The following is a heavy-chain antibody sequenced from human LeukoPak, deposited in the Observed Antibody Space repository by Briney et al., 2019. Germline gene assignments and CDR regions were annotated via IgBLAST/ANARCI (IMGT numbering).Heavy chain of an antibody. V-gene: IGHV5-51*01. D-gene: IGHD3-16*01. CDR2: IYPGDSDT. J-gene: IGHJ4*02. CDR1: GYSFSNYW. Sequence: NLGASLKISCKGSGYSFSNYWIGRVRQMPGKGLEWMGIIYPGDSDTRYSPSFQGQVTISADKSISTAYLQWSSLKASDTAMYYCARHYYDYVWGSYGIDYWGQGTLVTVSS. CDR3: ARHYYDYVWGSYGIDY.